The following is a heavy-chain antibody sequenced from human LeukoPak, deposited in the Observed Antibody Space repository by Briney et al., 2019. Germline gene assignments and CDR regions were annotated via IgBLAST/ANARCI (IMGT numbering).Heavy chain of an antibody. CDR1: GGSFNGYY. CDR3: VSAKFLVRGVSWFDP. J-gene: IGHJ5*02. CDR2: IKHSEST. D-gene: IGHD3-10*01. Sequence: PSETLSLTCAVYGGSFNGYYWSWIRQPPGKGLEWIGEIKHSESTNYNPSLKSRVTISVDTSKNQFSLKLTSVTAADTAVYYCVSAKFLVRGVSWFDPWGQGTLVTVSS. V-gene: IGHV4-34*01.